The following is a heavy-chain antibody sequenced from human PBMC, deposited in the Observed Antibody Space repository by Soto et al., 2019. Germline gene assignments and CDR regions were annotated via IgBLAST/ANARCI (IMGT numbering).Heavy chain of an antibody. CDR3: ARSGGSGWSCVDY. CDR1: GGSMSTNSCR. CDR2: IYHSGST. J-gene: IGHJ4*02. Sequence: SETLSLTCTVSGGSMSTNSCRWVWIRQPPGKGLEGIGSIYHSGSTNYNPSLKSRVTMSVDTSKNEFSLKLSSVTAADTAVYYCARSGGSGWSCVDYWGEGTLVTVSS. V-gene: IGHV4-39*07. D-gene: IGHD6-19*01.